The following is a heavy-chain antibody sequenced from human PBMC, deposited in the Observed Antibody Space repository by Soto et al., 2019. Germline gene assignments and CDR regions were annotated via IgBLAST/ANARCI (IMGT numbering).Heavy chain of an antibody. CDR3: ARDGDSSGWYANYYYYGMDV. Sequence: ASVKVSCKASGGTFSSYAISWVRQAPGQGLEWMGGIIPIFGTANYAQKFQGRVTITADESTSTAYMELSSLRSEDTAVYYCARDGDSSGWYANYYYYGMDVWGQGTTVTVSS. V-gene: IGHV1-69*13. J-gene: IGHJ6*02. CDR1: GGTFSSYA. CDR2: IIPIFGTA. D-gene: IGHD6-19*01.